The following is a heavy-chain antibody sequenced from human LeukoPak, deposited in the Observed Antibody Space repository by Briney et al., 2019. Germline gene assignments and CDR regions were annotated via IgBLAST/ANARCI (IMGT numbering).Heavy chain of an antibody. Sequence: PSETLSLTCGVFGGSFIGYYLSWTRQPPGKGLEWIGEIHPSGRTDCNPSLKSRVTMSVDTSKNQFSLMLSSVTAADTAMYYCARGADFYKGGVDWGQGTLVTVSS. CDR1: GGSFIGYY. D-gene: IGHD3-16*01. V-gene: IGHV4-34*01. CDR3: ARGADFYKGGVD. CDR2: IHPSGRT. J-gene: IGHJ4*02.